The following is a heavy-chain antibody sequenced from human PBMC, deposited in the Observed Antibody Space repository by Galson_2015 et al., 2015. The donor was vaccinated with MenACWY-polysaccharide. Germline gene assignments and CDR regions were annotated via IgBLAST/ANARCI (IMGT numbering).Heavy chain of an antibody. J-gene: IGHJ4*02. CDR2: IYYSGST. Sequence: QVQLQESGPGLVKPSETLSLTCTVSGGSVSSGSFYWSWIRQPPGKGLEWIGYIYYSGSTNYNPSLKSRVTISVDTSKNQFSLKLSSVTAADTAVYYCARGVNLMTFGGVWGQGILVTVSS. CDR1: GGSVSSGSFY. CDR3: ARGVNLMTFGGV. V-gene: IGHV4-61*01. D-gene: IGHD3-16*01.